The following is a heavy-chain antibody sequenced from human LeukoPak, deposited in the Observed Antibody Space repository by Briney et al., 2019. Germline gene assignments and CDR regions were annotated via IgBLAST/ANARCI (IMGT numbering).Heavy chain of an antibody. J-gene: IGHJ6*02. CDR2: IYCSGTV. V-gene: IGHV4-59*01. Sequence: SSETLSLTCTVSGGSISGYYWSWIRQPPGKGLEWIGNIYCSGTVNYSPSLKSRVTISVATSNNQFSLNLLFVTAADSAVYYCARGWDTGYGYYGMDVWGQGTTVTVSS. D-gene: IGHD5-18*01. CDR1: GGSISGYY. CDR3: ARGWDTGYGYYGMDV.